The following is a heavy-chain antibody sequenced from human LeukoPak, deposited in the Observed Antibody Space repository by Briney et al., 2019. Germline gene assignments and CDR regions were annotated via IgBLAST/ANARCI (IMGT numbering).Heavy chain of an antibody. V-gene: IGHV1-2*06. CDR1: GYTFTGYY. CDR2: INPNSGGT. CDR3: AREGRYSSGWYDFDY. J-gene: IGHJ4*02. D-gene: IGHD6-19*01. Sequence: ASVKVSCKASGYTFTGYYMHWVRQAPGQGLEWMGRINPNSGGTNYAQKFQGRVTMTRDTSISTAYMELSRLRSDDTAVYYCAREGRYSSGWYDFDYWGQGTLVTVSS.